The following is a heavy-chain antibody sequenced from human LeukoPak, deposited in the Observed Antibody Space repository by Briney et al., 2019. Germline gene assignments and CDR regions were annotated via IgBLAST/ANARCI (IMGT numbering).Heavy chain of an antibody. D-gene: IGHD2-2*01. CDR3: ARACSSTSCYEGFDY. J-gene: IGHJ4*02. CDR2: IGTAGDP. CDR1: GFTFSSYD. V-gene: IGHV3-13*05. Sequence: GGSLRLSCAASGFTFSSYDMDWVRQATGKGLEWVSAIGTAGDPYYPGSVKGRFTISRENAKNSLYLQMNSLRAGDTAVYYCARACSSTSCYEGFDYWGQGTLVTVSS.